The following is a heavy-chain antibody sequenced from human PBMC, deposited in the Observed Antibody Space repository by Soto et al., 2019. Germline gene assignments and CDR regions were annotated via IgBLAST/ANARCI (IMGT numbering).Heavy chain of an antibody. V-gene: IGHV3-30-3*01. CDR2: ISYDGSNK. D-gene: IGHD1-7*01. J-gene: IGHJ6*02. CDR3: ARDNNWNSGTWTYYYYGMDV. Sequence: QVQLVESGGGVFQPGRSLRLSCAASGLTFSSYAMHWVRQAPGKGLEWVAVISYDGSNKYYADSVKGRFTISRDNSKNTLYLQMNSLRAEDTAVYYCARDNNWNSGTWTYYYYGMDVWGQGTTVTVSS. CDR1: GLTFSSYA.